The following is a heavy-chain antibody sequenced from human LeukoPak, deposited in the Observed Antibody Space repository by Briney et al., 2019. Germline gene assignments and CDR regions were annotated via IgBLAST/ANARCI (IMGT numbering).Heavy chain of an antibody. J-gene: IGHJ4*02. CDR3: ARAGYQRAVDY. CDR1: GGSISSGGYS. V-gene: IGHV4-30-4*07. D-gene: IGHD2-2*01. Sequence: PSETLSLTCAVSGGSISSGGYSWSWIRQPPGKRLEWIGYIYYSGSTYYNPSLKSRVTISVDTSKNQISLKLSSVTAADTAVYYCARAGYQRAVDYWGQGTLVTVSS. CDR2: IYYSGST.